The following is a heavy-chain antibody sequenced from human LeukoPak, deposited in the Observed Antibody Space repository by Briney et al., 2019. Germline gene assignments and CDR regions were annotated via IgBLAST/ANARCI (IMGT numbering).Heavy chain of an antibody. J-gene: IGHJ4*02. D-gene: IGHD4-17*01. CDR3: ARKNDYGDFHFDY. CDR2: IKQDGSEK. V-gene: IGHV3-7*04. Sequence: GGSLRLSCAASGFTFSSYGMHWVRQAPGKGLEWVANIKQDGSEKHYVDSVKGRFMISRDNAKDSLYLQMNSLRAEDTAVYYCARKNDYGDFHFDYWGQGTLVTVSS. CDR1: GFTFSSYG.